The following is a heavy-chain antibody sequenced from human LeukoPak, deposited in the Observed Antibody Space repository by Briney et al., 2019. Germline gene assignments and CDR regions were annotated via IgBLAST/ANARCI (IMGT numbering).Heavy chain of an antibody. D-gene: IGHD3-22*01. V-gene: IGHV3-20*04. CDR3: ARGGYYYDSSGYYRNGFDY. CDR2: INWNGGST. Sequence: GGSLRLSCAASGFTFDDYGMSWVRQAPGKGLEWVSGINWNGGSTGYADSVKGRFTISRDNAKNSLYLQMNSLRAEDTALYYCARGGYYYDSSGYYRNGFDYWGQGTLVTVSS. CDR1: GFTFDDYG. J-gene: IGHJ4*02.